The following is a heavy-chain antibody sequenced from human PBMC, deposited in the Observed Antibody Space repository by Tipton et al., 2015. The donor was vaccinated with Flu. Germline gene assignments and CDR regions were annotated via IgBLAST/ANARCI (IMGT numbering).Heavy chain of an antibody. CDR3: ARRDYSNYVSDPKNWFDP. CDR2: IYYTGSS. J-gene: IGHJ5*02. D-gene: IGHD4-11*01. CDR1: SGSVSSAGYY. Sequence: TLSLTCTVSSGSVSSAGYYWTWVRQPPGKGLEYIGQIYYTGSSNHNPSLKSRVTISEDRSRNQFSLRLSSVTAAATAVYYCARRDYSNYVSDPKNWFDPWGQGTLVTVSS. V-gene: IGHV4-61*08.